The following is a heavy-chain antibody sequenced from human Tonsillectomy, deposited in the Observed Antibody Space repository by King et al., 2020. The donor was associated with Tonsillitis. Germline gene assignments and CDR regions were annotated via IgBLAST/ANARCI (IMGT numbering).Heavy chain of an antibody. D-gene: IGHD2-2*01. J-gene: IGHJ4*02. Sequence: EVQLVESGGGLVKPGGSLRLSCAASGFTFSDAWMSWVRQAPGKGLEWVGRIKDKTDGGTTDYAAPVKGRFTISRDDSKNMLYLQMNSLKTEDTAVYYCTKRYCSSTRCYEAYFDYWGQGTLVTVSS. CDR2: IKDKTDGGTT. V-gene: IGHV3-15*01. CDR3: TKRYCSSTRCYEAYFDY. CDR1: GFTFSDAW.